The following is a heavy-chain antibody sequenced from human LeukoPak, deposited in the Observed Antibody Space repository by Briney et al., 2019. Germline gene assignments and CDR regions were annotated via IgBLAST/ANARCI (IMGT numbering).Heavy chain of an antibody. J-gene: IGHJ4*02. CDR2: ISAYNGNT. Sequence: ASVTVSCTASGYTFTSYGISWVRQAPGQGLEWMGWISAYNGNTNYAQKLQGRVTMTTDTSTSTAYMELRSLRSDDTAVYYCARDRGVRSSWLQYYYDSSGYIDYWGQGTLVTVSS. CDR3: ARDRGVRSSWLQYYYDSSGYIDY. D-gene: IGHD3-22*01. CDR1: GYTFTSYG. V-gene: IGHV1-18*01.